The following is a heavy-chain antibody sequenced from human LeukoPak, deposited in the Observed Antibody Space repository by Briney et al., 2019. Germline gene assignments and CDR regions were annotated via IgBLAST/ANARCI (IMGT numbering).Heavy chain of an antibody. CDR2: ISSSSSYI. J-gene: IGHJ6*02. D-gene: IGHD3-10*01. CDR3: AKDQDYYGSGSYYNLYYYYGMDV. Sequence: GGSLRLSCAASGFTFSSYSMNWVRQAPGEGLEWVSSISSSSSYIYYADSVKGRFTISRDNAKNSLYLQMNSLRAEDTAVYYCAKDQDYYGSGSYYNLYYYYGMDVWGQGTTVTVSS. CDR1: GFTFSSYS. V-gene: IGHV3-21*01.